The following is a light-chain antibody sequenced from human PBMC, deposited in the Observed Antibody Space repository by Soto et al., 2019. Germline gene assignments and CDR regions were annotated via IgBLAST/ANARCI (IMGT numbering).Light chain of an antibody. Sequence: ESVMTQSPATLSVNQGERATLSCRASQSVGSGLSWYQQKPDQAPRLLIYGASTRATGIPARFSGSGSGTEVTLTISRLEPEDFAVYYCQQYGSSPTFGQGAMVDIK. J-gene: IGKJ1*01. V-gene: IGKV3-15*01. CDR3: QQYGSSPT. CDR1: QSVGSG. CDR2: GAS.